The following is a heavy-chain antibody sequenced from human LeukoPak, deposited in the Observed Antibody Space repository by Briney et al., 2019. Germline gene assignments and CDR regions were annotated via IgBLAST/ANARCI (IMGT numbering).Heavy chain of an antibody. CDR2: IYTSGST. J-gene: IGHJ4*02. Sequence: SETQSLTCTVSGGSISSYYWSWIRQPAGKGLEWIGRIYTSGSTNYNPSLKSRVTMSVDTSKNQFSLNLSSVTAADTAVYYCARDRGRSSGWPQFDCWGQGTLVTVSS. D-gene: IGHD6-19*01. CDR1: GGSISSYY. CDR3: ARDRGRSSGWPQFDC. V-gene: IGHV4-4*07.